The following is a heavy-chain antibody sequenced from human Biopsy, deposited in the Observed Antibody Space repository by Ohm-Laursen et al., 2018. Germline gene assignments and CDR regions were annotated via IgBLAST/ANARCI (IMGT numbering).Heavy chain of an antibody. CDR2: IFYGGIT. V-gene: IGHV4-39*01. CDR1: GGSISSETNC. J-gene: IGHJ5*02. Sequence: SETLSLTCTVSGGSISSETNCWGWIRQPPGKGLEWIGSIFYGGITYYNPSLKSRVTISVDTSKNQFSLNLSSVTGADTAVYYCARHPTGFWFDPWGQGTLVTVSS. CDR3: ARHPTGFWFDP.